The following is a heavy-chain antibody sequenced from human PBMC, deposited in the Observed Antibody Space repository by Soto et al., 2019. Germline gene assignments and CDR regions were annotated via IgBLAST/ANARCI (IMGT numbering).Heavy chain of an antibody. CDR3: ARGRYGDY. J-gene: IGHJ4*02. CDR1: GYAFTTYG. V-gene: IGHV1-18*01. D-gene: IGHD1-1*01. Sequence: QVHLVQSGAEVKKPGASVKVSCKGSGYAFTTYGITWVRQAPGQGLEWMGWISAHNANTNYAQKLQGRVTVTRDTSMSPAYMELTSRRSDDTAVNYGARGRYGDYWGQGALVTVSS. CDR2: ISAHNANT.